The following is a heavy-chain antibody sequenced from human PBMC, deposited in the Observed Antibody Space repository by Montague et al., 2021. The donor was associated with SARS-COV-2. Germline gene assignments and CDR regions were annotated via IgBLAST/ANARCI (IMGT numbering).Heavy chain of an antibody. D-gene: IGHD3-10*01. CDR2: INESGST. J-gene: IGHJ4*02. Sequence: SETLSLTCTVHGGSISSSTFYWGWIRQPPGKGREWIGSINESGSTYYNPSLKSRVTMSVDTSKNQLSLKLRSVTAADTAVYYCAKHAEWMVWTGDLTELGYWGQGTLVTVSS. CDR1: GGSISSSTFY. CDR3: AKHAEWMVWTGDLTELGY. V-gene: IGHV4-39*01.